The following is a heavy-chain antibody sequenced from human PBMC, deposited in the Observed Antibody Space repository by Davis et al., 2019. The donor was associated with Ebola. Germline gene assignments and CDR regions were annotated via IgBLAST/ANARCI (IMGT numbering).Heavy chain of an antibody. Sequence: GESLKISCAASGFTFSSYGMHWVRQAPGKGLEWVAVISYDGSNKYYADSVKGRFTISRDNSKNTLYLQMNSLRAEDTAVYYCAKARRDGYNSPDYWGQGTLVTVSS. D-gene: IGHD5-24*01. V-gene: IGHV3-30*18. J-gene: IGHJ4*02. CDR2: ISYDGSNK. CDR3: AKARRDGYNSPDY. CDR1: GFTFSSYG.